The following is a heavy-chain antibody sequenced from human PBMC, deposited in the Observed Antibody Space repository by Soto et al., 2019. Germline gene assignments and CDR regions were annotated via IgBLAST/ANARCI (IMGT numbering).Heavy chain of an antibody. CDR1: GYTFTSYY. V-gene: IGHV1-46*03. Sequence: ASVKVSCKASGYTFTSYYMHWVRQAPGQGLEWMGIINPSGGSTSYAQKFQGRVTMTRDTSTSTVYMELSSLRSEDTAVYYCARAYCGGDCYNYYYYGMDVWGQGTTVPVSS. CDR2: INPSGGST. CDR3: ARAYCGGDCYNYYYYGMDV. D-gene: IGHD2-21*02. J-gene: IGHJ6*02.